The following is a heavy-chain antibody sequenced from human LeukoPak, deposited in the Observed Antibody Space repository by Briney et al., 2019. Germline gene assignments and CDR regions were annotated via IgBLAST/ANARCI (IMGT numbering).Heavy chain of an antibody. V-gene: IGHV1-18*01. CDR3: ARDPLMYIWNDEQFPYYFDY. Sequence: GASVKVSCKASGYTFTSYGISWVRQAPGQGLEWMGWISAYNGNTNYAQKLQGRVTMTTDTSTSTAYMELRSLRSDDTAVYYCARDPLMYIWNDEQFPYYFDYWGQGTLVTVSS. CDR1: GYTFTSYG. CDR2: ISAYNGNT. D-gene: IGHD1-1*01. J-gene: IGHJ4*02.